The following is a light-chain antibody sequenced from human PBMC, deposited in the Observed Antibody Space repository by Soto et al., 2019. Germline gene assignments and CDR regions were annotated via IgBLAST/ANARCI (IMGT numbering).Light chain of an antibody. CDR1: QSVGSF. J-gene: IGKJ5*01. CDR3: QQRSNWPPIT. V-gene: IGKV3-11*01. CDR2: DAS. Sequence: EIVLTQSQATLSLSPGERATLSCRASQSVGSFLAWYQQKPGQAPRLLIYDASNRATGIPARLSGSGSGTDFTLTISSLEPEDFAVYYCQQRSNWPPITFGQGTRLEI.